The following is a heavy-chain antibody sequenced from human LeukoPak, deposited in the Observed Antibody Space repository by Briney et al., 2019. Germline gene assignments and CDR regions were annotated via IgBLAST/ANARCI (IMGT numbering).Heavy chain of an antibody. V-gene: IGHV4-39*07. J-gene: IGHJ4*02. CDR3: AREDNWNSKFFDY. Sequence: SETLSLTCTVSGGSISSSSYYWGWIRQPPGKGLEWIGSICYSGSTNYNPSLKSRVTISVDTSKNQFSLKLSSVTAADTAVYYCAREDNWNSKFFDYWGQGTLVTVSS. CDR1: GGSISSSSYY. D-gene: IGHD1-7*01. CDR2: ICYSGST.